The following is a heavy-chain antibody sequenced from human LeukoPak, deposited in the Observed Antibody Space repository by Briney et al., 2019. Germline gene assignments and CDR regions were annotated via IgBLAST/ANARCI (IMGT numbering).Heavy chain of an antibody. V-gene: IGHV1-24*01. CDR1: GYTLTELS. CDR3: ATVLTRNYALHYFDY. Sequence: ASVKVSCTVSGYTLTELSMHWVRQAPGKGLEWMGGFDPEDGETIYAQKFQGRVTMTEDTSTDTAYMELSSLRSEDTAVYYCATVLTRNYALHYFDYWGQGTLVTVSS. J-gene: IGHJ4*02. CDR2: FDPEDGET. D-gene: IGHD1-7*01.